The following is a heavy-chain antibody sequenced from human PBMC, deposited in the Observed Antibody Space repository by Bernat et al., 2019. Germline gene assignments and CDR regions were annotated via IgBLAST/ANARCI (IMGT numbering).Heavy chain of an antibody. CDR2: MNPNSGNT. V-gene: IGHV1-8*01. J-gene: IGHJ5*02. Sequence: QVQLVQSGAEVKKPGASVKVSCKASGYTFTSYDINWVRQATGQGLEWMGWMNPNSGNTAYAQKFQGRVTMTRNTCRNTAYMERGSLGSEEQAGYYWGREESSVVVPAGRGWFDPWGEGTLVTVSP. CDR1: GYTFTSYD. CDR3: GREESSVVVPAGRGWFDP. D-gene: IGHD2-2*01.